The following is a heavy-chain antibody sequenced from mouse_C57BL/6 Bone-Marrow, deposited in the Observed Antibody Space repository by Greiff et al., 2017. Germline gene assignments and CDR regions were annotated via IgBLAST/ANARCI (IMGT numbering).Heavy chain of an antibody. Sequence: VQLQQSGAELVRPGASVKLSCTASGFNIKDYYMHWVKQRPEQGLEWIGRIDPEDGDPESAPKFQGKATMTAATSSNTAYLPLSRLTSEATAFYYCTTYYYGSSLYYYAMDYWGQGTSVTVSS. CDR1: GFNIKDYY. J-gene: IGHJ4*01. CDR2: IDPEDGDP. V-gene: IGHV14-1*01. CDR3: TTYYYGSSLYYYAMDY. D-gene: IGHD1-1*01.